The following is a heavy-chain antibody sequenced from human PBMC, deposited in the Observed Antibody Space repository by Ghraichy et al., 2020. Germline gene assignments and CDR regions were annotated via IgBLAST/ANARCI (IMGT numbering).Heavy chain of an antibody. Sequence: ASVKVSCKASGYTFTSYDINWVRQATGQGLEWMGWMNPNSGNTGYAQKFQGRVTMTRNTSISTAYMELSSLRSEDTAVYYCARGFYSSRGTAFDIWGQGTMVTVSS. CDR1: GYTFTSYD. D-gene: IGHD6-13*01. V-gene: IGHV1-8*01. CDR2: MNPNSGNT. CDR3: ARGFYSSRGTAFDI. J-gene: IGHJ3*02.